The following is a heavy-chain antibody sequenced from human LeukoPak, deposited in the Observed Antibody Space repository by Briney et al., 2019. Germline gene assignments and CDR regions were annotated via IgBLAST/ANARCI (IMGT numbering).Heavy chain of an antibody. V-gene: IGHV1-2*02. CDR1: GYIFTGYY. J-gene: IGHJ4*02. D-gene: IGHD3-3*01. CDR2: INPHSGGT. Sequence: ASVKVSCKASGYIFTGYYIHWVRQAPGQGLEWMGWINPHSGGTNYAKKFQGRVTMTRDTCISTAYMELSSLRSEDTAVYYCARVYDFWSGYYLGYWGQGTLVTVSS. CDR3: ARVYDFWSGYYLGY.